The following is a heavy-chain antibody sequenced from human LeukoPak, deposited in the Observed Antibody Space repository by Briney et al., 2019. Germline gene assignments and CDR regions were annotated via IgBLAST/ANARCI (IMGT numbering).Heavy chain of an antibody. CDR2: INPNSGGT. Sequence: ASVKVSCKASGYTFTGYYMHWVRQAPGQGLEWMGWINPNSGGTNYAQKLQGRVTMTTDTSTSTAYKELRSLRSDDTAAYYCASDRDSSGWYWFDPWGQGTLVTVSS. J-gene: IGHJ5*02. V-gene: IGHV1-2*02. D-gene: IGHD6-19*01. CDR1: GYTFTGYY. CDR3: ASDRDSSGWYWFDP.